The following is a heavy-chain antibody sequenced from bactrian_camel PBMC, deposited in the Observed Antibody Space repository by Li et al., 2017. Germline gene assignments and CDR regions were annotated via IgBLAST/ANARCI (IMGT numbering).Heavy chain of an antibody. CDR2: IDPNGAE. V-gene: IGHV3S53*01. D-gene: IGHD3*01. Sequence: HVQLVESGGGSVQTGGSLRLSCAASEYIYSGRCMGWFRQVPGKDHEGVATIDPNGAEDYAGPMSGRITISRENAKNTLYLELNSLKVEDTAQYYCVAVGPIRGVCRYTMTHFAKLRGQGTQVTVS. CDR3: VAVGPIRGVCRYTMTHFAKL. J-gene: IGHJ4*01. CDR1: EYIYSGRC.